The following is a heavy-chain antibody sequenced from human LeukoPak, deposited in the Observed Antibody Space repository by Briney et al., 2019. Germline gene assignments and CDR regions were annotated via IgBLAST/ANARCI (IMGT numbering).Heavy chain of an antibody. J-gene: IGHJ4*02. CDR1: GFTFSSYW. Sequence: GGSLRLSCXASGFTFSSYWMSWVRQAPGKGLEWVANIKQDGSEKYYVDSVKGRFTISRDNAKNSLYLQMNSLRAEDTAVYYCARSMAYYFDYWGQGTLVTVSS. CDR2: IKQDGSEK. CDR3: ARSMAYYFDY. D-gene: IGHD5-24*01. V-gene: IGHV3-7*01.